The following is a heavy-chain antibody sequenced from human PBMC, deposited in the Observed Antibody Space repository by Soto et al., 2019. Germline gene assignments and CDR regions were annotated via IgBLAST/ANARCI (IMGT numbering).Heavy chain of an antibody. J-gene: IGHJ4*02. Sequence: PGGSLRLSCAACGFTFSSYAMSWVRQAPGKGLEWVSAISGSGGSTYYADSVKGRFTISRDNSKNTLYLQMNSLRAEDTAVYYCAQDQRVKDYGDYDPIDYWGQGTLLTVSS. V-gene: IGHV3-23*01. D-gene: IGHD4-17*01. CDR3: AQDQRVKDYGDYDPIDY. CDR1: GFTFSSYA. CDR2: ISGSGGST.